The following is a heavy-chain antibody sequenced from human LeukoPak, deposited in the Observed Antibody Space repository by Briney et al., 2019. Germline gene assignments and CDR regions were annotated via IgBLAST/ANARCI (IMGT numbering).Heavy chain of an antibody. CDR3: SSQSSGGFFEDY. CDR2: IKQDGSEK. Sequence: GGSLRLSCAASGFTLSNYWMSWVRQAAGKGVECVANIKQDGSEKYYVDSVKARFTISTDNAKKSLYLQMNSLRADDTAVYYCSSQSSGGFFEDYWGQGTLVTVSS. D-gene: IGHD3-3*01. V-gene: IGHV3-7*01. CDR1: GFTLSNYW. J-gene: IGHJ4*02.